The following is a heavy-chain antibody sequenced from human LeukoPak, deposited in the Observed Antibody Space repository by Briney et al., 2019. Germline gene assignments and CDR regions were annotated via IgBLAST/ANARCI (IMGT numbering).Heavy chain of an antibody. Sequence: PSETLSPTCTVSGGSISSYYWSWIRQPPGKGLAWIGYIYYSGSTNYNPSLKSRVTISVDTSKNQFSLKLSSVTAADTAVYYCAREVAAAGLDYWGQGTLVTVSS. CDR3: AREVAAAGLDY. CDR1: GGSISSYY. V-gene: IGHV4-59*01. D-gene: IGHD6-13*01. J-gene: IGHJ4*02. CDR2: IYYSGST.